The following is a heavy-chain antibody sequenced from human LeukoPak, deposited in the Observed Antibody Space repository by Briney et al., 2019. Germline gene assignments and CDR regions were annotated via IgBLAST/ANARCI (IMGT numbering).Heavy chain of an antibody. J-gene: IGHJ4*02. CDR1: GFTFSSYA. Sequence: PGGSLRLSCAASGFTFSSYAMSWVRQAPGKGLEWVSAISGSGGSTYYADSVKGRFTISRDNSKNTLYLQMNSLRAEDTAVYYCAKDPGVGATTRNRFDYWGQGTLVTVSS. CDR3: AKDPGVGATTRNRFDY. CDR2: ISGSGGST. V-gene: IGHV3-23*01. D-gene: IGHD1-26*01.